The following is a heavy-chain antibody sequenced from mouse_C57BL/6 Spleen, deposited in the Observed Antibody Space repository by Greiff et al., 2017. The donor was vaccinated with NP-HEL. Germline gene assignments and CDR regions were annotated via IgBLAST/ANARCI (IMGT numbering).Heavy chain of an antibody. J-gene: IGHJ4*01. CDR1: GFTFSDYY. CDR2: INYDGSST. CDR3: ARDHSRDYYAMDY. D-gene: IGHD1-1*01. Sequence: EVKLVESEGGLVQPGSSMKLSCTASGFTFSDYYMAWVRQVPEKGLEWVANINYDGSSTYYLDSLKSRFIISRDNAKNILYLQMSSLKSEDTATYYCARDHSRDYYAMDYWGQGTSVTVSS. V-gene: IGHV5-16*01.